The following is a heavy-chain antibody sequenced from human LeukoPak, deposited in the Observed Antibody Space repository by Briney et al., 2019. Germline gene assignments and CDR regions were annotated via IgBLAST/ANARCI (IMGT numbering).Heavy chain of an antibody. CDR3: ARGTAEPDY. D-gene: IGHD5-18*01. CDR1: GYTFTNYS. V-gene: IGHV7-4-1*02. J-gene: IGHJ4*02. Sequence: GASVKVSCKASGYTFTNYSMNWVRQAPGQGLEWMGWINTNTGNPTYAQGFTGRFVFSLDTSVSTAYLHISSLQAEDTAVYYCARGTAEPDYWGQGTLVTVSS. CDR2: INTNTGNP.